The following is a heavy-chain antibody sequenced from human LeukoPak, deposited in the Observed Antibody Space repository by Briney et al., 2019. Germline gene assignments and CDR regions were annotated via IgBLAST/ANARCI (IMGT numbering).Heavy chain of an antibody. CDR3: TRVGQSYSTSGQALDH. J-gene: IGHJ4*02. Sequence: PGVSLTLYCAASAFTFNGNNMEWVRHAQGQGLEGVSYISSRNSYKSYGVSGKGRFTISTDNASNSLYLQMNSLGAEDTAVYYCTRVGQSYSTSGQALDHWGQGTLVTVSS. V-gene: IGHV3-21*01. CDR2: ISSRNSYK. D-gene: IGHD2-8*01. CDR1: AFTFNGNN.